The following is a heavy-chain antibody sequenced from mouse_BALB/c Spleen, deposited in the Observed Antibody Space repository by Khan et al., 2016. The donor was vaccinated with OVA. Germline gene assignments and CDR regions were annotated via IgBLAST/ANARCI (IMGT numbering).Heavy chain of an antibody. V-gene: IGHV2-2*02. CDR1: VFSLPYYG. Sequence: QVQLKSSGPGLLQPSQTLSITSTVSVFSLPYYGVPGVRRSPGKGLGWRGGLWGGGGTDENAAFISRLNISKDNSKSQAFFKMNSLQVNDTAIYYCARNYDYDEGLAYWGQGTLVTVSA. J-gene: IGHJ3*01. CDR3: ARNYDYDEGLAY. D-gene: IGHD2-4*01. CDR2: LWGGGGT.